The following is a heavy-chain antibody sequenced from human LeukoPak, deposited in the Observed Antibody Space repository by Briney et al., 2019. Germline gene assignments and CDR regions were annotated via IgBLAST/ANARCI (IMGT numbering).Heavy chain of an antibody. D-gene: IGHD6-19*01. J-gene: IGHJ6*03. Sequence: PETLSLTCAVSGGSISSSSYCWGWIRQPRGSGREWIGSIYSGGDTYYNPSLKSRRVTISVDTSKNQFSLRLSSVTAADTAVYYCARHQWHYYYYMGVWGKGSTVTVSS. CDR2: IYSGGDT. CDR3: ARHQWHYYYYMGV. CDR1: GGSISSSSYC. V-gene: IGHV4-39*01.